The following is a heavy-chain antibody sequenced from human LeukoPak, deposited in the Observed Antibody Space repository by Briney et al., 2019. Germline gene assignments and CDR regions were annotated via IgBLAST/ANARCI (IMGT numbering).Heavy chain of an antibody. CDR3: ARGVAARPDYYFDY. D-gene: IGHD6-6*01. Sequence: GGSLRLSCAASGFTVGSNYMSWVRQAPGKGLEWVSVIYSGGSTYYADSVKGRFTISRDNSKNTLYLQMNSLRAEDTAVYYCARGVAARPDYYFDYWGQGTLVTVSS. CDR1: GFTVGSNY. J-gene: IGHJ4*02. V-gene: IGHV3-53*01. CDR2: IYSGGST.